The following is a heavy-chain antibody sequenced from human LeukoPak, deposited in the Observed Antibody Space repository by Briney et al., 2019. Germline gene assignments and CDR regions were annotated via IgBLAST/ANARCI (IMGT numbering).Heavy chain of an antibody. Sequence: GGSLRLSCAASGFTVSRKYMTWVRQAPGKGLEWVSAISGSGGNTYYADSVKGRFTISRDNSKNTLYLQMNSLRAEDTAVYYCAKSPLAYCSGGSCYSIGVWGKGTTVTVSS. J-gene: IGHJ6*03. CDR3: AKSPLAYCSGGSCYSIGV. CDR1: GFTVSRKY. V-gene: IGHV3-23*01. CDR2: ISGSGGNT. D-gene: IGHD2-15*01.